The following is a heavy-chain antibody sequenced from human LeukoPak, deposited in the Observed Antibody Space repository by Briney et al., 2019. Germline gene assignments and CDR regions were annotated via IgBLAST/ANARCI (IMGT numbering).Heavy chain of an antibody. V-gene: IGHV4-39*07. J-gene: IGHJ3*02. CDR2: IYYSGST. CDR1: GGSISSSSYY. Sequence: PSETLSLTCTVSGGSISSSSYYWGWIRQPPGKGLEWIGSIYYSGSTYYNPSLKSRVTISVDTSKNQFSLKLSSVTAADTAVYYCARDQLQLTTPSAFDIWGQGTMVTVSS. CDR3: ARDQLQLTTPSAFDI. D-gene: IGHD6-13*01.